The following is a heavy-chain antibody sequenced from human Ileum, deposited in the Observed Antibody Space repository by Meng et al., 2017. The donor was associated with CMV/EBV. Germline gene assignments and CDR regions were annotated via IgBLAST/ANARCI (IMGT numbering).Heavy chain of an antibody. J-gene: IGHJ5*02. D-gene: IGHD2-2*01. Sequence: GSLRLSCTVSGGSISGYYWTWIRQPPGKGLEWIGFISNSGSTSYSPSLKRRVTISRDTSKNHFSLNLGSLTAADTAMYFCARSWHGVDCNSASCYSWFDPWGRGILVTVSS. CDR2: ISNSGST. CDR3: ARSWHGVDCNSASCYSWFDP. CDR1: GGSISGYY. V-gene: IGHV4-59*01.